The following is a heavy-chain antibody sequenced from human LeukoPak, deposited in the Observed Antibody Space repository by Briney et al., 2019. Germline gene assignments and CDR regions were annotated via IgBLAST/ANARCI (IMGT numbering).Heavy chain of an antibody. J-gene: IGHJ4*02. Sequence: PSETLSLTCAVSGYSISSGYYWGWIRQPPGKGLEWIGSIYHSGSTYYNPSLKSRVTISVDTSKNQFSLKLSSVTAADTALYFCAGLYGSVTYTYFDSWGQGTLVTVSS. CDR2: IYHSGST. CDR1: GYSISSGYY. V-gene: IGHV4-38-2*01. CDR3: AGLYGSVTYTYFDS. D-gene: IGHD3-10*01.